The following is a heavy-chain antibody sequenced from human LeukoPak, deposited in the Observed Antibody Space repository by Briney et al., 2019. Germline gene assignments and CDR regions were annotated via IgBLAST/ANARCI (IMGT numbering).Heavy chain of an antibody. CDR1: GFSLTSGGEG. J-gene: IGHJ4*02. D-gene: IGHD4/OR15-4a*01. CDR3: AHTRHGATPTRLDF. CDR2: IYWEDDK. Sequence: ESGPTLVKPTQTLTLTCSFSGFSLTSGGEGVAWIRQPPGKAPEWLALIYWEDDKRFMPSLQNRLTVSKDTSKNQVVLSMTKMDPLDTGTYYCAHTRHGATPTRLDFWGQGILVVVS. V-gene: IGHV2-5*02.